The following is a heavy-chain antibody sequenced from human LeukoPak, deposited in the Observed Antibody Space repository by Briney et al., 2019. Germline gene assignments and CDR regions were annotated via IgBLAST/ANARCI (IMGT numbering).Heavy chain of an antibody. J-gene: IGHJ6*02. CDR3: ARSSYCGGDCYAYGMDV. Sequence: GASVKVSCKASGGIFSSHAISWVRQSPGQGLEWMGRIIPVLGVVNYAQKFQGRVTITADKSTNTAYTELSSLRYEDTAVYYCARSSYCGGDCYAYGMDVWGQGTTVIVSS. D-gene: IGHD2-21*02. CDR1: GGIFSSHA. CDR2: IIPVLGVV. V-gene: IGHV1-69*04.